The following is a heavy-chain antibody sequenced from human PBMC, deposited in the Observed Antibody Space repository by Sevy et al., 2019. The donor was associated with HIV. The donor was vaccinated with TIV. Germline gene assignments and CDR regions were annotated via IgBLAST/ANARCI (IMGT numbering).Heavy chain of an antibody. J-gene: IGHJ4*02. Sequence: SETLSLTCTVSGGSVSSGSYYWSWIRQPPGKGLEWIGYIYYSGSTNYNPSLKSRVTISVDTSKNQFSLKLSSVTAADTALYYCARVRKAASLIDYWGQGTLVTVSS. CDR3: ARVRKAASLIDY. CDR1: GGSVSSGSYY. CDR2: IYYSGST. D-gene: IGHD6-6*01. V-gene: IGHV4-61*01.